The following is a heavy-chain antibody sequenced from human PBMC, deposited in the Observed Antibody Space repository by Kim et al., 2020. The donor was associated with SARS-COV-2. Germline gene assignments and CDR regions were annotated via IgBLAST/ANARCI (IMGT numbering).Heavy chain of an antibody. CDR3: AKDQVGVVTIFDY. D-gene: IGHD3-3*01. Sequence: GGSLRLSCAASGFTFSSFAMSWVRQAPGKGLEWVSTISGSGGSTYYADSVKGRFTNTRDTSKNTRNLQMSSLRAEVTAVYYCAKDQVGVVTIFDYWGEGTLGTVSS. CDR2: ISGSGGST. CDR1: GFTFSSFA. V-gene: IGHV3-23*01. J-gene: IGHJ4*02.